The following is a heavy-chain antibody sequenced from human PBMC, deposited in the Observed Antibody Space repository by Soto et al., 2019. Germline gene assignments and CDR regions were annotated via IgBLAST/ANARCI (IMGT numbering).Heavy chain of an antibody. V-gene: IGHV4-30-4*01. CDR1: GGSISSGDYY. D-gene: IGHD6-6*01. CDR3: ARERPDGAGLDP. Sequence: QVQLQESGPGLVKPSQTLSLTCTVSGGSISSGDYYWSWIRQPPGKGLEWIGYIYHSGNTYYNPSLKRRVTISVATSTNQFSLKLSSVTAADAAVYYCARERPDGAGLDPWGQGTLVTVSS. CDR2: IYHSGNT. J-gene: IGHJ5*02.